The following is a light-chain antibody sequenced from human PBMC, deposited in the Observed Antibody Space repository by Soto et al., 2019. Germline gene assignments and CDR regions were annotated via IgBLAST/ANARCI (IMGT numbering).Light chain of an antibody. CDR1: SADVGGYNF. CDR2: DVS. Sequence: QSALTQPASVSGSPGQSITISCTGTSADVGGYNFVSWYQHHPGKAPKLMIYDVSNRPSGVSNRFSGSKSANTASLTISGLQAEDEADYYCSSYTISRTHVVFGGGTKLTVL. J-gene: IGLJ2*01. V-gene: IGLV2-14*03. CDR3: SSYTISRTHVV.